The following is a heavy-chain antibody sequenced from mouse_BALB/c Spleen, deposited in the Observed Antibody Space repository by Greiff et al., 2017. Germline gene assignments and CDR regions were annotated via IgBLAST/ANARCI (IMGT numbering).Heavy chain of an antibody. CDR2: INPSNGRT. D-gene: IGHD2-10*01. J-gene: IGHJ4*01. CDR3: TRSAYPYAMDY. CDR1: GYTFTSYW. Sequence: QVQLQQPGAELVKPGASVKLSCKASGYTFTSYWMHWVKQRPGQGLEWIGEINPSNGRTNYNEKFKSKATLTVDKSSSTAYMQLSSLTSEDSAVYYCTRSAYPYAMDYWGQGTSVTVSS. V-gene: IGHV1S81*02.